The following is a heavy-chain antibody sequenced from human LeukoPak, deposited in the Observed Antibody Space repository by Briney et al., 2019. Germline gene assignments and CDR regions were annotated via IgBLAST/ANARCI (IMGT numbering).Heavy chain of an antibody. V-gene: IGHV4-59*01. CDR1: GGSISGYY. Sequence: SETLSLTCTVSGGSISGYYWSWIRQSPGKGLEYIGYIYYSGTTNYNPSLKSRVTISVDTSKNQFSLKLSPVTAADTAVYYCVRFSGRGDYASWGQGTLVTVSS. CDR3: VRFSGRGDYAS. J-gene: IGHJ4*02. D-gene: IGHD4-17*01. CDR2: IYYSGTT.